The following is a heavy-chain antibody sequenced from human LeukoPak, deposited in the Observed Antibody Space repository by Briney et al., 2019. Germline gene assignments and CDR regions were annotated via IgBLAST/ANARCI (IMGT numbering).Heavy chain of an antibody. J-gene: IGHJ4*02. CDR1: GFTFDDYA. V-gene: IGHV3-9*03. Sequence: PGGSLRLSCAASGFTFDDYAMHWVRQDPGKGLEWVSGISWHSGSIGYADSVKGRFTISRDNAKNSLYLQMNSLRAADMALYYCAKVYCRSTSCYPFDYWGQGTLVTVSS. CDR3: AKVYCRSTSCYPFDY. D-gene: IGHD2-2*01. CDR2: ISWHSGSI.